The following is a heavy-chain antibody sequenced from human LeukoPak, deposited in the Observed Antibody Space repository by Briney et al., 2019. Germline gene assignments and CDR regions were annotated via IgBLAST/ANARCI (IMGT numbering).Heavy chain of an antibody. Sequence: SETLSLTCTVPGGSISSGDYYWNWIRQHPGKGLEWIGYIFYSGSTYYNPSLKSRVTISVDTSKNQFSLKLSSVTAADTAVYYCARWAAGPIDYWGQGTLVTVSS. V-gene: IGHV4-31*03. J-gene: IGHJ4*02. CDR3: ARWAAGPIDY. D-gene: IGHD6-13*01. CDR1: GGSISSGDYY. CDR2: IFYSGST.